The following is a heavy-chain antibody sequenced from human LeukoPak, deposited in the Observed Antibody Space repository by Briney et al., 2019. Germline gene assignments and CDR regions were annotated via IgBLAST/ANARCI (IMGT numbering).Heavy chain of an antibody. V-gene: IGHV1-2*02. CDR2: INPNSGGT. D-gene: IGHD6-13*01. CDR1: GYTFTSYD. CDR3: ARRSSSYYDWFDP. Sequence: GASVKVSCKASGYTFTSYDINWVRQATGQGPEWMGWINPNSGGTNYAQKFQGRVTMTRDTSISTAYMELSRLRSDDTAVYYCARRSSSYYDWFDPWGQGTLVTVSS. J-gene: IGHJ5*02.